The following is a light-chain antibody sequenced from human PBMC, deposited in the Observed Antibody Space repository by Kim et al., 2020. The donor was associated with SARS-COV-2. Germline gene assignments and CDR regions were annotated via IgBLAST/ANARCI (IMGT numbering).Light chain of an antibody. CDR2: AAS. Sequence: ASVGDRAPITCRASQSIIRYLNWYQHEPGKVPKPLIYAASNLQSGVPSRFSGSASGTDFTLTISSLQREDFATYYCQQSYSDPYSFGQGTKLEI. CDR1: QSIIRY. J-gene: IGKJ2*03. CDR3: QQSYSDPYS. V-gene: IGKV1-39*01.